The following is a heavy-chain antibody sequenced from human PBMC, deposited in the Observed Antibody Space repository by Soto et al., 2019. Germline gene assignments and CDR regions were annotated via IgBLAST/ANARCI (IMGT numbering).Heavy chain of an antibody. CDR1: GDSISSFY. D-gene: IGHD2-2*01. J-gene: IGHJ4*02. CDR3: ARVGYGSSTPCWPIGYFED. CDR2: IFSSGST. Sequence: ASETLSLTCTVSGDSISSFYWTWIRQPPGKGLEWVGYIFSSGSTNYNPSLKSRVTISVDTSENQFSLKLTSVTAADAAVYYCARVGYGSSTPCWPIGYFEDWGQGTLVTVSS. V-gene: IGHV4-59*01.